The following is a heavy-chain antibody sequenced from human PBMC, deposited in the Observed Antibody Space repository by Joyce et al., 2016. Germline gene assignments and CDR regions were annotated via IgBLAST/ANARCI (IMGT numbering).Heavy chain of an antibody. D-gene: IGHD4-23*01. V-gene: IGHV3-74*03. CDR3: ARLRRWSGPSDC. CDR2: IYRDGSST. CDR1: GLTFSSDW. J-gene: IGHJ4*02. Sequence: EVQLVESGGGLVQPGGCLRLSCAASGLTFSSDWMYWVRKAPGKGLGWVARIYRDGSSTTYADSVKGRFTISRDNAKNTLYLQMNSLRAEDTAVYYCARLRRWSGPSDCWGQGTLVTVSS.